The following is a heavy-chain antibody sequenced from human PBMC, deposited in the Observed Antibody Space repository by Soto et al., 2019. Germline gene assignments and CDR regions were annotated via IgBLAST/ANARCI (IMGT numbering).Heavy chain of an antibody. V-gene: IGHV4-30-4*01. CDR1: GGSISSGDYY. J-gene: IGHJ5*02. CDR3: ARPPTWTNNWFDP. Sequence: QVQLQESGPGLVKPSQTLSLTCTVSGGSISSGDYYWSWIRQPPGKVLGWIGYIYYSGSTSYNPSLKSRVTTSVDTSKNQFSLKLSSVTAADTAVYYCARPPTWTNNWFDPWGQGTLVTVSS. CDR2: IYYSGST. D-gene: IGHD3-3*01.